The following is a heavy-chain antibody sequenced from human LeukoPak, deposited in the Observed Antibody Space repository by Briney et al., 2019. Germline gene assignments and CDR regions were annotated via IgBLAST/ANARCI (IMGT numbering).Heavy chain of an antibody. CDR3: ARVRRSSSWYFVDY. CDR2: MNPNSGNT. D-gene: IGHD6-13*01. CDR1: GYTFTSYD. V-gene: IGHV1-8*01. J-gene: IGHJ4*02. Sequence: ASVKVSCKASGYTFTSYDINWVRQATGQGPEWMGWMNPNSGNTGYAQKFQGRVTMTRNTSISTAYMELSSLRSEDTAVYYCARVRRSSSWYFVDYWGQGTLVTVSS.